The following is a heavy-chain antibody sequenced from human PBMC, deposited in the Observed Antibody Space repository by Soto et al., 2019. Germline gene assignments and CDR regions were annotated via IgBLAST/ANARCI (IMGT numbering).Heavy chain of an antibody. Sequence: SETLSLTCTVSGGSISSYYWSWIRQPPGKGLEWIGYIYYSGSTNYNPSLKSRVTISVDTSKNQFSLKLSSVTAADTAVYYCARLGIIAAAGRSDYYYYGMDAWGQGTTVTVSS. J-gene: IGHJ6*02. CDR1: GGSISSYY. D-gene: IGHD6-13*01. CDR2: IYYSGST. CDR3: ARLGIIAAAGRSDYYYYGMDA. V-gene: IGHV4-59*01.